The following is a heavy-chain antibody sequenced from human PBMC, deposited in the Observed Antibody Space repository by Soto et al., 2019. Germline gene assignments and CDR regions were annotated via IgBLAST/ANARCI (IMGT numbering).Heavy chain of an antibody. Sequence: GGSLRLSCAASGFTFSSYSMNFFRHAPGKGLEWVSSISSSSSYIYYADSVKGRFTISRDNAKNSLYLQMNSLRAEDTAVYYCAQSPSGYYNHWGQGTLVTVSS. CDR1: GFTFSSYS. J-gene: IGHJ5*02. D-gene: IGHD3-22*01. CDR3: AQSPSGYYNH. CDR2: ISSSSSYI. V-gene: IGHV3-21*01.